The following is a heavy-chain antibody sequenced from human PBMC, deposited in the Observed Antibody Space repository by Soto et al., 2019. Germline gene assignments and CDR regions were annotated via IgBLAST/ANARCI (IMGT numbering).Heavy chain of an antibody. J-gene: IGHJ6*02. CDR2: IWFDESNK. Sequence: QVQLVESGGGVVQPGGSLRLSCAASGFTFSSYGMHWVRQAPGKGLEWVAYIWFDESNKYYADSVKGRFTISRDNSKNTLYLEMNNLRVEDTAVYNCARDRAHGSGMNNYGMDVWGQGTTVTVSS. CDR1: GFTFSSYG. V-gene: IGHV3-33*01. D-gene: IGHD3-10*01. CDR3: ARDRAHGSGMNNYGMDV.